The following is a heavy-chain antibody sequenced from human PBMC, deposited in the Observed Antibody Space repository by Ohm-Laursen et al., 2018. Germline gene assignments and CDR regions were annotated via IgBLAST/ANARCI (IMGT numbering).Heavy chain of an antibody. J-gene: IGHJ4*02. Sequence: GTLSLTCSVSGGSISGYYWTWIRQPPGKGLEWIGHIYYSGTTNYNPSLESRVTISADTSKNQFSLRLTSVTAADTAVYYCARQDSGDYYFDYWGQGTLVTVSS. V-gene: IGHV4-59*08. CDR3: ARQDSGDYYFDY. CDR1: GGSISGYY. CDR2: IYYSGTT. D-gene: IGHD4-17*01.